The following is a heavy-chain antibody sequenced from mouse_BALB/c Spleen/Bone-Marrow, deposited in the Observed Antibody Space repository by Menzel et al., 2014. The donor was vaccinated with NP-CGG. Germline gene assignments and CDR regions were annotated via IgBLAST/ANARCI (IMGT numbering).Heavy chain of an antibody. V-gene: IGHV2-9-2*01. J-gene: IGHJ1*01. D-gene: IGHD1-1*01. CDR3: VRDYFGSYFDV. Sequence: VQRVESGPGLVAPSQSLSITCPVSGFSLTSYDISWIRQPPGMGLEWLGVILPGGGTNYNSAFKSRLSISKDNSKSQVFLKMNSLQTDDTAIYYCVRDYFGSYFDVWGAGTTVTGSS. CDR2: ILPGGGT. CDR1: GFSLTSYD.